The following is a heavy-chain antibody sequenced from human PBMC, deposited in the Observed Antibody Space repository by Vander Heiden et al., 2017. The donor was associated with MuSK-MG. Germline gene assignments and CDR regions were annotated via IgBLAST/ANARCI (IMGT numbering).Heavy chain of an antibody. J-gene: IGHJ4*02. V-gene: IGHV3-21*01. CDR2: ISSSSRYI. CDR3: ARGARGTIDY. D-gene: IGHD3-16*01. CDR1: GFTFSSYS. Sequence: EVQLVESGGGLVKPGGSLRLSCAASGFTFSSYSMNWVRQAPGKGLEWVSSISSSSRYIDDADSVKGRFTISRDNAKNSLYMKMKSLRAEDTAVYDGARGARGTIDYWGQGTLVTVSS.